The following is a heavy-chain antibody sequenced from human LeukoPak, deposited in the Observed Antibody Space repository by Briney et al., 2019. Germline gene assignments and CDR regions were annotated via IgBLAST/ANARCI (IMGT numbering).Heavy chain of an antibody. CDR1: GFNFSIYW. CDR2: IWSDGTNS. V-gene: IGHV3-33*06. Sequence: GGSLRLSCAASGFNFSIYWMTWVRQAPGKGLEWVAVIWSDGTNSFYGDPVKGRFTISRDNFQRTVYLQMNSLRAEDTAVYYCAKDAQRGFDYSNSLDKWGQGTLVTVSS. J-gene: IGHJ4*02. CDR3: AKDAQRGFDYSNSLDK. D-gene: IGHD4-11*01.